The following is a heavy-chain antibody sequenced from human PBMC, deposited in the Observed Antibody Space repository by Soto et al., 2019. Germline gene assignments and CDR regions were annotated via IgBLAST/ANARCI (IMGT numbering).Heavy chain of an antibody. Sequence: GGSLRLSCAASGLTFSSYGMHWVRQAPGKGLEWVAVIWYDGSNKYYADSVKGRFTISGDNSKNTLYLQMNSLRAEDTAVYYCARVKGRSSPFRFDPWGQGTLVTVPS. D-gene: IGHD6-6*01. CDR2: IWYDGSNK. J-gene: IGHJ5*02. CDR1: GLTFSSYG. V-gene: IGHV3-33*01. CDR3: ARVKGRSSPFRFDP.